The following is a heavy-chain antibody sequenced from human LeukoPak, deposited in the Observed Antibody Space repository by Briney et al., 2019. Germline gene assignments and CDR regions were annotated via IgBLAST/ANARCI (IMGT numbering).Heavy chain of an antibody. J-gene: IGHJ6*02. Sequence: SVKVSCKASGGTFSSYAISWVRQAPGQGLEWMGGIIPIFGTANYAQKFQGRVTMTRDTSTSTVYMELSSLRSEDTAVYYCARVEYSSGWYLFPDYYGMDVWGQGTTVTVSS. CDR1: GGTFSSYA. D-gene: IGHD6-19*01. CDR3: ARVEYSSGWYLFPDYYGMDV. CDR2: IIPIFGTA. V-gene: IGHV1-69*05.